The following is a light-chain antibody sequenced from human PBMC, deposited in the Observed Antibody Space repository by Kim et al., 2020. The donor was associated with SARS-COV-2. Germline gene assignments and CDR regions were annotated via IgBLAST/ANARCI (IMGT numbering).Light chain of an antibody. Sequence: QSALTQPASVSGSPGQSITISCTGTSSDVGGYNYVSWYQQHPGKAPKLMIYDVNNRPSGVSNRFSGSKSGNTASLTISGLQAEDEADYYCSSYTSSSTIVVFGGGTQLTVL. CDR1: SSDVGGYNY. V-gene: IGLV2-14*03. J-gene: IGLJ2*01. CDR2: DVN. CDR3: SSYTSSSTIVV.